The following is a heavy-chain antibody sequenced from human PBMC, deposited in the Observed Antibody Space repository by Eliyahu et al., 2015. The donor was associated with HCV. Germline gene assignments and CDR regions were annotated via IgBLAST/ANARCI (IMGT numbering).Heavy chain of an antibody. V-gene: IGHV4-61*01. Sequence: QVQLQESGPGLVKPSETLSLTCTVSGGSVSSGSYYWSWIRQPPGKGLEWIGYIYYSGSTNYNPSLKSRVTISVDTSKNQFSLKLSSVTAADTAVYYCARAYYDFWSGYAYWGQGTLVTVSS. D-gene: IGHD3-3*01. CDR3: ARAYYDFWSGYAY. J-gene: IGHJ4*02. CDR2: IYYSGST. CDR1: GGSVSSGSYY.